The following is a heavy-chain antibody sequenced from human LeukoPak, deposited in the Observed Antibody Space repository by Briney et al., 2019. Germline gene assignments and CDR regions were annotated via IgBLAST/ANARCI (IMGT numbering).Heavy chain of an antibody. CDR1: GGSISSSNW. D-gene: IGHD6-13*01. V-gene: IGHV4-4*02. CDR3: ARDCDTSSSSWYRYYFDY. J-gene: IGHJ4*02. CDR2: IYHSGST. Sequence: SETLSLTCAVSGGSISSSNWWSWVRQPPGKGLEWIGEIYHSGSTNYNPSLKSRVTISVDKSKNQFSLKLSSVTAADTAVYSCARDCDTSSSSWYRYYFDYWGQGTLVTVSS.